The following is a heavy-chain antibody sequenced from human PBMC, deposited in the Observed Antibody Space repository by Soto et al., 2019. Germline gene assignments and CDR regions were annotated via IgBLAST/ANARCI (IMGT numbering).Heavy chain of an antibody. CDR2: ISYDGSNK. D-gene: IGHD4-17*01. CDR1: GFTFSSYG. V-gene: IGHV3-30*18. CDR3: AKNRLTPMNYGDSTPGY. Sequence: QVQLVESGGGVVQPGRSLRLSCAASGFTFSSYGMHWVRQAPGKGLEWVAVISYDGSNKYYADSVKGRFTISRDNSKNTLYLQMNSLRAEDTAVYYCAKNRLTPMNYGDSTPGYWGQGTLVTVSS. J-gene: IGHJ4*02.